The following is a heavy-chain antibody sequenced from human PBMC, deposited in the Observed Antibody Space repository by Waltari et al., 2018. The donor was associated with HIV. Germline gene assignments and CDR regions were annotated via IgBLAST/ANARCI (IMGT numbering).Heavy chain of an antibody. CDR1: GYTFTRDG. Sequence: QVQLVQSGAEVKKPGASVKVSCKASGYTFTRDGIGGVRQAPGQGLEWMGWISAYNGNTNYAQKLQGRVTMTTDTSTSTAYMELRSLRSDDTAVYYCARDSRPWGYRSWDYWGQGTLVTVSS. CDR3: ARDSRPWGYRSWDY. D-gene: IGHD5-12*01. CDR2: ISAYNGNT. J-gene: IGHJ4*02. V-gene: IGHV1-18*01.